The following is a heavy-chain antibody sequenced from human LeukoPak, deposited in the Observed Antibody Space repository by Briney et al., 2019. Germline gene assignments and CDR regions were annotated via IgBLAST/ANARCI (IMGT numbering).Heavy chain of an antibody. Sequence: GGSLRLSCAASGFTVSSDYMSWVCQAPGKGLEWVSVIYSGGSTYYADSVKGRFTISRDNSKNTLYLQMNSLRAADTAVYYCARRTRNRGRLMDVWGKGTTVTVSS. CDR1: GFTVSSDY. J-gene: IGHJ6*03. CDR2: IYSGGST. V-gene: IGHV3-53*01. CDR3: ARRTRNRGRLMDV. D-gene: IGHD1-14*01.